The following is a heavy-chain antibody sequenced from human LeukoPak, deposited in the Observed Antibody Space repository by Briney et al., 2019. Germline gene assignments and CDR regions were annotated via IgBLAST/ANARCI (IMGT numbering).Heavy chain of an antibody. CDR1: GGSFSGYY. Sequence: SETLSLTCAVYGGSFSGYYWSWIRQPPGKGLEWIGEINHSGSTNYNPSLKSRVTISVDTSKNQFSLKLSSVTAADTAVYYCAGRRSTAPGAFDIWGQGTTVTVSS. V-gene: IGHV4-34*01. CDR2: INHSGST. D-gene: IGHD5/OR15-5a*01. J-gene: IGHJ3*02. CDR3: AGRRSTAPGAFDI.